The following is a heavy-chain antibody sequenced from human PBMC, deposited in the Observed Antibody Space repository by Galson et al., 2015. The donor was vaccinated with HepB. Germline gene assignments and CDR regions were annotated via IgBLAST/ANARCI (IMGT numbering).Heavy chain of an antibody. Sequence: SVKVSCKASGYTFSSYGINWVRQATGQRLEWMGWMNPSSGNTGYAQKFQGRVTMTRNTSISTAYMELSSLTSEDTAVYYCARGRRDTAVAAPAAVLLDYWGQGILVTVSS. J-gene: IGHJ4*02. CDR2: MNPSSGNT. CDR3: ARGRRDTAVAAPAAVLLDY. D-gene: IGHD6-19*01. V-gene: IGHV1-8*01. CDR1: GYTFSSYG.